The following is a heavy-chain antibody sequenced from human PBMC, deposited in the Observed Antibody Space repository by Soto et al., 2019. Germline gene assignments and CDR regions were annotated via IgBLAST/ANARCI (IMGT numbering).Heavy chain of an antibody. CDR2: IGGSGRDT. J-gene: IGHJ4*02. CDR3: AKDEVGATRH. Sequence: DVRLLDSGGGLVQPGGSLRLLCAASGFPFSDYAMSWVRRAPGKGLEWVSAIGGSGRDTYYADSVKDRFIISRDNSKNTVSLQMNSLRAEDTALYYCAKDEVGATRHWGQGTLVIVSS. D-gene: IGHD1-26*01. CDR1: GFPFSDYA. V-gene: IGHV3-23*01.